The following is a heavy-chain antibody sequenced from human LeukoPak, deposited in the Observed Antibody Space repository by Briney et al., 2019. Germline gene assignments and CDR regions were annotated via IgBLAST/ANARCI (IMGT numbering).Heavy chain of an antibody. D-gene: IGHD5-24*01. V-gene: IGHV1-46*01. Sequence: GGSVQVSCKAFGYTFTRNYMHWVRQATGQGPEWMGVISPSGGSTTYAQKFQGRVTLTRDMSTSTDYLELSSLRSEDTAVYYCARDNSVRDGAWWFNPWGQGTLVTVSS. J-gene: IGHJ5*02. CDR1: GYTFTRNY. CDR3: ARDNSVRDGAWWFNP. CDR2: ISPSGGST.